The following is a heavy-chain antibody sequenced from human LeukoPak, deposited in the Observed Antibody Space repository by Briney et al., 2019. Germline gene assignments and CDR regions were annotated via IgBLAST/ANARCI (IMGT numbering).Heavy chain of an antibody. J-gene: IGHJ4*02. CDR1: GFTFSSYW. D-gene: IGHD2-2*01. CDR3: ARERKSSTSMDY. CDR2: INTDGSTI. V-gene: IGHV3-74*01. Sequence: GGSLRLSCAPSGFTFSSYWMHWVRQAPGKGLVWVSRINTDGSTITYADSVKGRFTISRDNAKNTLYLQMNSLRVEDTAVYSCARERKSSTSMDYWGQGTLVTVSS.